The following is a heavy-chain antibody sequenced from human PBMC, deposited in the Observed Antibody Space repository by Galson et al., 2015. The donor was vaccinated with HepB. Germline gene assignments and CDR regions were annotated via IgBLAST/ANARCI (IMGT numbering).Heavy chain of an antibody. CDR3: IRMADLSGYSST. D-gene: IGHD6-13*01. J-gene: IGHJ4*02. CDR1: GFTFSSYA. CDR2: IRSKASNYAT. Sequence: SLRLSCAASGFTFSSYAMSWVRQAPGKGLEWVGRIRSKASNYATAYAASLKGRFTISRDDSKNTAYLHMKSLKTEDTAVYYCIRMADLSGYSSTWGQGTLVTVSS. V-gene: IGHV3-73*01.